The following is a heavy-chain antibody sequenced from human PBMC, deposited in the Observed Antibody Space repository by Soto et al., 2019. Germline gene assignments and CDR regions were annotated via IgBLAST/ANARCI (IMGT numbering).Heavy chain of an antibody. CDR1: GFVFKNYE. D-gene: IGHD1-20*01. CDR3: ARDIDNRDYYYGLDV. J-gene: IGHJ6*02. Sequence: GGSLRLSCVASGFVFKNYEMNWVCQAPGKGLEWISYISNSGNTIYVADSMRGRFTISRDNAKNSLFLQMNSLRADDTAVYYCARDIDNRDYYYGLDVWGQGTTVTVSS. V-gene: IGHV3-48*03. CDR2: ISNSGNTI.